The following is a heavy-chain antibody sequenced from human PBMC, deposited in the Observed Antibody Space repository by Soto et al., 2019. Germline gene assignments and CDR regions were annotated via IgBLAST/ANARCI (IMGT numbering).Heavy chain of an antibody. CDR2: AYHNGLT. D-gene: IGHD6-19*01. V-gene: IGHV4-4*02. J-gene: IGHJ4*02. Sequence: SLTCAVSGDSVTSNVWWSWVRQPPGKGLGWLGEAYHNGLTNYNPSLKGRVTMSVDTSKNEFSLKLNSLSAADTAIYYCARDAAVPGESDRFDFWGRGILATVSS. CDR1: GDSVTSNVW. CDR3: ARDAAVPGESDRFDF.